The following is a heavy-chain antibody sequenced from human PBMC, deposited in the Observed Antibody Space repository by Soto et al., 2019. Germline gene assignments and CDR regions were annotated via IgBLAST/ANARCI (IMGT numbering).Heavy chain of an antibody. CDR1: GFTFSAYA. CDR3: ARVRCSGGGCYPNWFDP. V-gene: IGHV3-23*01. J-gene: IGHJ5*02. D-gene: IGHD2-15*01. Sequence: GGSLRLSCAASGFTFSAYAMSWVRQAPGKGLEWVSQISGSGGSTYYTDTTYYADSVKGRFTISRDNSINTLYLQMSSLRAEDTAVYHCARVRCSGGGCYPNWFDPWGRGTLVTVSS. CDR2: ISGSGGSTYYTDTT.